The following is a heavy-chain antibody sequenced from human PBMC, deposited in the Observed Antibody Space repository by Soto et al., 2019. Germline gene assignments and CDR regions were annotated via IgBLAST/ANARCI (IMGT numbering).Heavy chain of an antibody. CDR1: VFTFSTYR. Sequence: PGGSLRLPFAISVFTFSTYRMVWARQAPGKGLEWVANIKPDGSDKYYVDSVRGRFTISRDNAKNSLYLQMNSLRAEDTAVYYCAREGRLLGAFDIWGQGTLVTVSS. CDR3: AREGRLLGAFDI. CDR2: IKPDGSDK. V-gene: IGHV3-7*01. J-gene: IGHJ3*02. D-gene: IGHD2-15*01.